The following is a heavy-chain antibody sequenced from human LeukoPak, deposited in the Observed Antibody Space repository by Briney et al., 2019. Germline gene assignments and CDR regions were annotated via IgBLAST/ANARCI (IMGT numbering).Heavy chain of an antibody. CDR2: ISSSSSYI. Sequence: GGSLRLSCAASGFTFSDYAMSWVRQAPGKGLEWVSSISSSSSYIYYADSVKGRFTISRDNAKNSLYLQMNSLRAEDTAVYYCARESLGGGFDYWGQGTLVTVSS. CDR3: ARESLGGGFDY. CDR1: GFTFSDYA. J-gene: IGHJ4*02. D-gene: IGHD1-26*01. V-gene: IGHV3-21*01.